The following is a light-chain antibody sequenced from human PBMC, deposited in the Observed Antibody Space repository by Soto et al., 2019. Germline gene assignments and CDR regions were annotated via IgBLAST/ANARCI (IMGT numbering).Light chain of an antibody. CDR1: QSVNTN. CDR3: QQENYWPPYT. CDR2: GAS. Sequence: ETVMTQSPATLSVSPGERASLSCRASQSVNTNLAWYQQKPGQAPRLLIYGASNRAAGIPARFSGSGSGTECTLPISSLQSEDSAPYYCQQENYWPPYTFGPGTRLDIK. V-gene: IGKV3-15*01. J-gene: IGKJ2*01.